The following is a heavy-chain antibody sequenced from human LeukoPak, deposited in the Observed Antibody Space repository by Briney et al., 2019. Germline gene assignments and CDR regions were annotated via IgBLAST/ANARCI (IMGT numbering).Heavy chain of an antibody. V-gene: IGHV1-69*13. D-gene: IGHD1-26*01. J-gene: IGHJ2*01. CDR3: ARDPIVGAHRVHWYFDL. CDR1: GGTFSSYA. CDR2: IIPIFGTA. Sequence: SVKVSCKASGGTFSSYAISWVRQAPGQGLEWMGGIIPIFGTANYAQKFQGRVTITADESTSTAYMELSSLRSEDTAVYYCARDPIVGAHRVHWYFDLWGRGTLVTVSS.